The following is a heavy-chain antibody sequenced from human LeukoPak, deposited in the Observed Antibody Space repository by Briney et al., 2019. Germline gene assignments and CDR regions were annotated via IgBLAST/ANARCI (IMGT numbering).Heavy chain of an antibody. CDR2: ISYSGSA. CDR3: ARAGGVKTAALDLDY. D-gene: IGHD6-25*01. CDR1: GGSISSYY. V-gene: IGHV4-59*01. J-gene: IGHJ4*02. Sequence: PSETLSLTCTVSGGSISSYYWSWIRQPPGKGLEWIGYISYSGSANHNPSLKSRVTISRDTSKNQFSLKLTSVTTADTAVYYCARAGGVKTAALDLDYWGQGTLVTVSS.